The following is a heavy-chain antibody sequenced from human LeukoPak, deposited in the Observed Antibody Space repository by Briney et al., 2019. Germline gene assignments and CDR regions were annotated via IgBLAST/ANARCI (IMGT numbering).Heavy chain of an antibody. CDR3: ARAPPFDSSGYTHYYYYYGMDV. CDR2: ISAYNGNT. Sequence: ASVKVSCKASGYTFTSYGISWVRQAPGQGLEWMGWISAYNGNTNYAQKLQGSVTMTTDTSTSTAYMELRSLRSDDTAVYYCARAPPFDSSGYTHYYYYYGMDVWGQGTTVTVSS. J-gene: IGHJ6*02. D-gene: IGHD3-22*01. V-gene: IGHV1-18*01. CDR1: GYTFTSYG.